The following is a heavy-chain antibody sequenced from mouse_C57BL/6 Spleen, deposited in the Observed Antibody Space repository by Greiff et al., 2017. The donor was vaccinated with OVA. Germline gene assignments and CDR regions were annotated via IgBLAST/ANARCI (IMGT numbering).Heavy chain of an antibody. D-gene: IGHD3-2*02. CDR2: IDPSDSVT. J-gene: IGHJ3*01. Sequence: QVQLQQPGAELVRPGSSVKLSCKASGYTFTSSWLHWVKQRPIQGLEWIGNIDPSDSVTHYNQKFKDKATLTVDKSSSTAYMQLSSLTSEDSAVYYCARDGLDSSGYWFAYWGQGTLVTVSA. CDR3: ARDGLDSSGYWFAY. V-gene: IGHV1-52*01. CDR1: GYTFTSSW.